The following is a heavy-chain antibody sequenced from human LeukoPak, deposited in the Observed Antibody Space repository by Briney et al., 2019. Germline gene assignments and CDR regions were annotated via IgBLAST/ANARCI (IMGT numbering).Heavy chain of an antibody. J-gene: IGHJ4*02. Sequence: GGSLRLSCAASGFTFSSYAMGWVRQAPGKGLEWVSAISGSGGSTYYADSVKGRFTISRDNAKNSLYLQMNSLRAEDTAVYYCARGGGDYYFDYWGQGTLVTVSS. CDR3: ARGGGDYYFDY. CDR1: GFTFSSYA. CDR2: ISGSGGST. D-gene: IGHD2-21*02. V-gene: IGHV3-23*01.